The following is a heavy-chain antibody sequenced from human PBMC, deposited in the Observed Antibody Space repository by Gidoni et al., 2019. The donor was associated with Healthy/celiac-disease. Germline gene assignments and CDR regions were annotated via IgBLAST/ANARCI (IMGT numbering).Heavy chain of an antibody. J-gene: IGHJ5*02. CDR1: GGSISSSSSY. CDR3: ARLEYYDFWSGYYTGWFDP. D-gene: IGHD3-3*01. V-gene: IGHV4-39*01. CDR2: IYYSGST. Sequence: QLQLQESGPGLVKPSETLSLTCTVSGGSISSSSSYWGWIRQPPGKGLEWIGSIYYSGSTYYNPSLKSRVTISVDTSKNQFSLKLSSVTAADTAVYYCARLEYYDFWSGYYTGWFDPWGQGTLVTVSS.